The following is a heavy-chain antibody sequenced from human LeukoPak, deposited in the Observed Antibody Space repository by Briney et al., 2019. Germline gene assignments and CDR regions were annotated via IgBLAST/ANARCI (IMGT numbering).Heavy chain of an antibody. CDR3: ARDRCSSTSCFYDY. D-gene: IGHD2-2*01. CDR1: GFTFSHYW. V-gene: IGHV3-7*01. J-gene: IGHJ4*02. Sequence: PGGSLRLSCAASGFTFSHYWMTWVSQAPGKGLEWVANIKQDGSEQYYVDSVKSRFTISRDNAKNSLYLQMNSLRVEDTAVYYCARDRCSSTSCFYDYWGQGTLVTVSS. CDR2: IKQDGSEQ.